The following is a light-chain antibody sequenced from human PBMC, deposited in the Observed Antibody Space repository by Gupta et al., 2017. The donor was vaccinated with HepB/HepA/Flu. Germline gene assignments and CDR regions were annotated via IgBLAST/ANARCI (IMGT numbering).Light chain of an antibody. J-gene: IGLJ3*02. CDR2: KSV. CDR1: RSNSGITT. V-gene: IGLV1-44*01. Sequence: QSVLTQPPSASGPPGPWVTISCSGGRSNSGITTVDCYQTLPGPAPKLLIYKSVQRPSGVPARFSGSKYGTSASLSITWLQAEDEAEYYCAAYDDSPDVRVFGGGTNLTVL. CDR3: AAYDDSPDVRV.